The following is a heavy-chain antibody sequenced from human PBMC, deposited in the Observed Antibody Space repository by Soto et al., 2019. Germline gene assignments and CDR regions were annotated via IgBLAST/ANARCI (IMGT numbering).Heavy chain of an antibody. Sequence: EVQLLESGGGLVQPGGSLRLSCAASGLSFSTSGMTWVRQAPGKGLEWVSDISDTGDRTYYADSVKGRFTISRDNSKNILYLQMSSLRAEDTAVYYCAKYQWLLPDVFNVCGQGTMVTVSS. V-gene: IGHV3-23*01. CDR3: AKYQWLLPDVFNV. CDR1: GLSFSTSG. D-gene: IGHD3-22*01. CDR2: ISDTGDRT. J-gene: IGHJ3*01.